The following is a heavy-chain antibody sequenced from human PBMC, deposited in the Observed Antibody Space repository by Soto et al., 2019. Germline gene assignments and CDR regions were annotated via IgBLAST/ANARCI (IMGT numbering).Heavy chain of an antibody. CDR3: ADGLSPRRKEFDY. CDR1: GFTFSSYA. J-gene: IGHJ4*02. V-gene: IGHV3-23*01. CDR2: ISGSGGST. D-gene: IGHD6-25*01. Sequence: PGGSLRLSCAASGFTFSSYAMSWVRQAPGKGLEWVSAISGSGGSTYYADSVKGRFTVSRDNSKNTLYLQMNSLRAEDTAVYYCADGLSPRRKEFDYWGQGTLVTVSS.